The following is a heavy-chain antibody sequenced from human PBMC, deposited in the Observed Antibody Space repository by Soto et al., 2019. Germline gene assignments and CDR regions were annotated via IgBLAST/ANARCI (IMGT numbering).Heavy chain of an antibody. CDR1: GGSISSYY. D-gene: IGHD3-22*01. J-gene: IGHJ4*02. CDR2: IYYSGST. V-gene: IGHV4-59*01. Sequence: SETLSLTCTVSGGSISSYYWSWIRQPPGKGLEWIGYIYYSGSTNYNPSLKSRVTISVDTSKNQFSLKLSSVTAADTAVYYCARGIGYYYDSSGYFHFDYWGQGTLVTVSS. CDR3: ARGIGYYYDSSGYFHFDY.